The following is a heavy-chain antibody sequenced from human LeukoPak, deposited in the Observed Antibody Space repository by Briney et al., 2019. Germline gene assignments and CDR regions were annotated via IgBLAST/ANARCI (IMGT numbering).Heavy chain of an antibody. Sequence: GGSLRLSCAASGFTFSSYSMNWVRQAPGKGLEWVSSISSSSSYIYYADSVKGRFTISRDNAKNSLYLQMNSLRAEDTAVYYCTRQGSSSGWAFDYWGQGTLVTVSS. CDR1: GFTFSSYS. CDR2: ISSSSSYI. J-gene: IGHJ4*02. CDR3: TRQGSSSGWAFDY. D-gene: IGHD6-19*01. V-gene: IGHV3-21*04.